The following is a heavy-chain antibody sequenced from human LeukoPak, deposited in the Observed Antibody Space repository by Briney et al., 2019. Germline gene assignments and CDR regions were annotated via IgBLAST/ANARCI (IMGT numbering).Heavy chain of an antibody. CDR3: AKGGGYGSGTYSED. Sequence: QPGGSLRLSCAASGFIFSTYGMTWFRQAPGRGLEWVSGISGSGLNTYYADSVKGRFTSSRDNSKNMLYLQMNSLRAEDTAVYYCAKGGGYGSGTYSEDWGLGIQVTVSS. J-gene: IGHJ4*02. V-gene: IGHV3-23*01. D-gene: IGHD3-10*01. CDR2: ISGSGLNT. CDR1: GFIFSTYG.